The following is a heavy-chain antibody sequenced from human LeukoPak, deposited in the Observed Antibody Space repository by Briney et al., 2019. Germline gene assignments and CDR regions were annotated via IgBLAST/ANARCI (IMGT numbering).Heavy chain of an antibody. CDR3: AKPIAAAGPFDY. CDR1: GFAFGSEA. V-gene: IGHV3-23*01. J-gene: IGHJ4*02. CDR2: IRPGGGTT. D-gene: IGHD6-13*01. Sequence: GGSLRLSCAVSGFAFGSEAMSWVRQSPARGLEWVASIRPGGGTTYYADYVKGRFTISRDNSKNSLFVQMNSLRAEDTAVYFCAKPIAAAGPFDYWGQGTLVTVSS.